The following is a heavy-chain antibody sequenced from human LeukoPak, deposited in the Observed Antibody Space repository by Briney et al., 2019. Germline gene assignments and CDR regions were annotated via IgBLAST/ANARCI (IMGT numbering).Heavy chain of an antibody. CDR2: INQDGSEK. D-gene: IGHD3-10*01. V-gene: IGHV3-7*01. J-gene: IGHJ6*03. CDR1: GFTFSRYW. CDR3: ARDRGGMVRGVIITYSYYMDV. Sequence: GGSLRLSCAASGFTFSRYWMNWVRQAPGKGLEWVANINQDGSEKYSVDSVKGRFTISRDSAKKSLYLQMNSLRAEDTAVYYCARDRGGMVRGVIITYSYYMDVWGKGTTVTVSS.